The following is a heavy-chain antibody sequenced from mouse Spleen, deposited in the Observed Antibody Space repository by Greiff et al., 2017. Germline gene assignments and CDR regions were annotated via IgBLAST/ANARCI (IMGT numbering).Heavy chain of an antibody. CDR2: ISSGSSTI. CDR1: GFTFSDYG. CDR3: ARPGEVRGSMGY. V-gene: IGHV5-17*01. Sequence: EVQVVESGGGLVKPGGSLKLSCAASGFTFSDYGMHWVRQAPEKGLEWVAYISSGSSTIYYADTVKGRFPISRDNAKNTLFLQMTSLRSEDTAMYYCARPGEVRGSMGYWGQGTSVTVSS. J-gene: IGHJ4*01.